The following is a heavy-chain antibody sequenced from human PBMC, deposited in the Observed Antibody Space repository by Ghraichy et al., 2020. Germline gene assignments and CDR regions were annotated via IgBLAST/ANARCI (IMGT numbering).Heavy chain of an antibody. J-gene: IGHJ6*03. D-gene: IGHD5-24*01. CDR3: ARELQEMATIGYYYYYYMDV. CDR1: GGSISSGGYY. V-gene: IGHV4-31*03. CDR2: IYYSGST. Sequence: SETLSPTCTVSGGSISSGGYYWSWIRQHPGKGLEWIGYIYYSGSTYYNPSLKSRVTISVDTSKNQFSLKLSSVTAADTAVYYCARELQEMATIGYYYYYYMDVWGKGTTVTVSS.